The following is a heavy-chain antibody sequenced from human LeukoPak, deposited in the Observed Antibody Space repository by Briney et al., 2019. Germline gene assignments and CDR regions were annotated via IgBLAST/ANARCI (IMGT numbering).Heavy chain of an antibody. CDR3: ARGPDYYDSSGYLKY. CDR2: IIPIFGTA. D-gene: IGHD3-22*01. CDR1: GGTFSSYA. Sequence: ASVKVSCKASGGTFSSYAISWVRQAPGQGLEWMGGIIPIFGTANYAQKFQGRVTITTDESTCPAYMDLSSLRSEDTAVYYCARGPDYYDSSGYLKYWGQGTLVTVSS. J-gene: IGHJ4*02. V-gene: IGHV1-69*05.